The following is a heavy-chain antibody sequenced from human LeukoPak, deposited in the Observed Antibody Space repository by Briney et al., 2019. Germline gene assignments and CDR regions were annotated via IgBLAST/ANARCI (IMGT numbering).Heavy chain of an antibody. V-gene: IGHV1-3*01. D-gene: IGHD3-22*01. J-gene: IGHJ5*02. CDR1: GYTFTSYA. CDR3: ARAPPDSSGYYSNWFDP. CDR2: INAGNGNT. Sequence: ASVKVSCKASGYTFTSYAMHWVRQAPGQRLEWTGWINAGNGNTKYSQKFQGRVTITRDTSASTAYMELSSLRSEDTAVYYCARAPPDSSGYYSNWFDPWGQGTLVTVSS.